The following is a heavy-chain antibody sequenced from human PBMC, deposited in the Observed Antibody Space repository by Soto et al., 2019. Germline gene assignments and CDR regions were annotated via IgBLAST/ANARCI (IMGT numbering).Heavy chain of an antibody. CDR2: IGVYTNT. D-gene: IGHD1-26*01. Sequence: GWSLRLSCAASGFTFSSYDMNWVRQAPGKGLEWVSAIGVYTNTYYAYSVKGRFTISRDDSRNTVHLQLNSLRVDDTAVYYCAKESTVGSPGDYFDSWGQGTLVTVSS. CDR1: GFTFSSYD. CDR3: AKESTVGSPGDYFDS. J-gene: IGHJ4*02. V-gene: IGHV3-23*01.